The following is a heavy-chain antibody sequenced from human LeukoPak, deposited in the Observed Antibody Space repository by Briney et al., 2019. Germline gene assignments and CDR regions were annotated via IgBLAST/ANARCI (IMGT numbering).Heavy chain of an antibody. CDR1: GFTFSSYT. CDR2: INGSSSTI. D-gene: IGHD6-13*01. Sequence: PGGSLRLSCAASGFTFSSYTMNWVRQAPGKGLEWVSYINGSSSTIYYADSVKGRFTISRDNAKNSLYLQMNSLRAEDTAVYYCAREDAAIIDYWGQGTLVTVSS. CDR3: AREDAAIIDY. J-gene: IGHJ4*02. V-gene: IGHV3-48*01.